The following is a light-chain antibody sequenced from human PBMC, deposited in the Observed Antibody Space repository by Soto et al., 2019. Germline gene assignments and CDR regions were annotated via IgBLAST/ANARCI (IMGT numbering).Light chain of an antibody. CDR2: EVN. V-gene: IGLV2-8*01. CDR3: SSYAGSTYGV. CDR1: SSDVGGYNY. J-gene: IGLJ3*02. Sequence: QSALTQPPSVSGSPGQSVIISCTGTSSDVGGYNYVSWYQQYPGKAPKLLIYEVNKRPSGVPDRFSGSKSGNTASLTVSGLQADDEADYYCSSYAGSTYGVFGTGTKLTVL.